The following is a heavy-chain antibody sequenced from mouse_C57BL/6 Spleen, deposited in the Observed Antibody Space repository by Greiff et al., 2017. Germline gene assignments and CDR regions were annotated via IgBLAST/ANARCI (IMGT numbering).Heavy chain of an antibody. CDR1: GFNIKDDY. V-gene: IGHV14-4*01. Sequence: VQLQQSGAELVRPGASVKLSCKASGFNIKDDYMHWVKQRPEQGLEWIGWIDPEDGDTEYASKVQGKATIPAEPASNTAYLQLSILSSEDTAVYYYSTDSFFAYWGQGTLVTVSA. J-gene: IGHJ3*01. CDR3: STDSFFAY. CDR2: IDPEDGDT. D-gene: IGHD2-12*01.